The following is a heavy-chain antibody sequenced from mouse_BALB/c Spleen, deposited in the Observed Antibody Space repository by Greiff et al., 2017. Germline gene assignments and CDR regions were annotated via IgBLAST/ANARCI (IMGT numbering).Heavy chain of an antibody. D-gene: IGHD3-1*01. V-gene: IGHV1-9*01. CDR3: ARRGARAPLFAY. CDR2: ILPGSGST. J-gene: IGHJ3*01. CDR1: GYTFSSYW. Sequence: QVQLQQSGAELMKPGASVKISCKATGYTFSSYWIEWVKQRPGHGLEWIGEILPGSGSTNYNEKFKGKATFTADTSSNTAYMQLSSLTSEDSAVYYCARRGARAPLFAYWGQGTLVTVSA.